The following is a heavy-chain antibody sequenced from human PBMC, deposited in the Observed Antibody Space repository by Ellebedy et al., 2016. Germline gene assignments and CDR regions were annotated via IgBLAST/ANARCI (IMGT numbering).Heavy chain of an antibody. D-gene: IGHD2-2*01. CDR2: INPNSGGT. CDR1: GYTFTGYY. J-gene: IGHJ5*02. Sequence: ASVKVSXXASGYTFTGYYMHWVRQAPGQGLEWMGWINPNSGGTKYAQKFQGRVTMTRDTSIRTAYMELSRLRSDDTAVYYCARDRRFDIVVVPAAIGPFDPWGQGTLVTVSS. V-gene: IGHV1-2*02. CDR3: ARDRRFDIVVVPAAIGPFDP.